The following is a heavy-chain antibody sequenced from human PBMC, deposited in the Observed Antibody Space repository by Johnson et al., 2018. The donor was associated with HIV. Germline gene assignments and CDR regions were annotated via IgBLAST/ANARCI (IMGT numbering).Heavy chain of an antibody. CDR3: VRALQRWLQWDAFDI. CDR2: IYSGGST. J-gene: IGHJ3*02. Sequence: VQLVESGGGLIQPGGSLRLSCPASGFTVSSNYISCVRQAPGKRLQWASAIYSGGSTSYADSAQGRFTISRDNSKNTLYLQMNSLRAEDTAVHYCVRALQRWLQWDAFDIWGQGTMVTVSS. CDR1: GFTVSSNY. V-gene: IGHV3-66*03. D-gene: IGHD5-24*01.